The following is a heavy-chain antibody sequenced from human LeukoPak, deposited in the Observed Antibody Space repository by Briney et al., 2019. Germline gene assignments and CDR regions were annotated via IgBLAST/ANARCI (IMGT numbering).Heavy chain of an antibody. CDR1: GFSLSTSGVG. V-gene: IGHV2-5*01. D-gene: IGHD5-12*01. Sequence: SAPTLFNPTQTLTLTCTFSGFSLSTSGVGVGWIRQPPGKALEWLTLIYWNDNTYYIPSLKSRLTITNDTSKNQVAPTMTNMHRVYTGRYYCAHRQLGIVATWFGCWGQGTLVTVSA. CDR2: IYWNDNT. J-gene: IGHJ4*02. CDR3: AHRQLGIVATWFGC.